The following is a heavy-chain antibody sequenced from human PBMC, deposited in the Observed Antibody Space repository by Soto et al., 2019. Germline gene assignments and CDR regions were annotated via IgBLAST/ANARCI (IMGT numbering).Heavy chain of an antibody. V-gene: IGHV3-33*01. Sequence: QVQLVESGGGVVQPGGSLRLSCIASGFTFSNYGMHWVRQAPGKGLEWVAGIDYNEITQYYIDPVKDRFTISRDQSKNTLYLQMNSLRAEDTAVYFCARDFCPVPSCYDLWGQGVLVTVSS. CDR2: IDYNEITQ. CDR1: GFTFSNYG. J-gene: IGHJ4*02. D-gene: IGHD2-15*01. CDR3: ARDFCPVPSCYDL.